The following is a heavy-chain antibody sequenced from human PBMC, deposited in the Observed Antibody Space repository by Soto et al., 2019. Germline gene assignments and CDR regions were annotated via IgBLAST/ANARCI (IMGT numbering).Heavy chain of an antibody. Sequence: ASVKVSCKASGYTFIGYYIHWVRQAPGQGLEWMGWINPKTGGTNYAQRFQGRVTLTRDTSITTAYMDLSSLRSDDTATYYCAKTYDGSGQPPHWFAPWGQGTPVTVSS. CDR1: GYTFIGYY. D-gene: IGHD3-22*01. CDR2: INPKTGGT. J-gene: IGHJ5*02. CDR3: AKTYDGSGQPPHWFAP. V-gene: IGHV1-2*02.